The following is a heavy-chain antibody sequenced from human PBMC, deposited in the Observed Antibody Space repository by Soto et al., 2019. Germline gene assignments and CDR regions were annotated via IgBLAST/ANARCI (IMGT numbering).Heavy chain of an antibody. V-gene: IGHV3-48*03. J-gene: IGHJ6*02. CDR1: GFTFSSYE. Sequence: GGSLRLSCAASGFTFSSYEMNWVRQAPGKGLEWVSYISSSGSTIYYADSVKGRFTISRDNAKNSLYLQMNSLRAEDTAVYYCGRENEGFGDYYYYGMDVWGQGPTVTVSS. CDR3: GRENEGFGDYYYYGMDV. D-gene: IGHD3-10*01. CDR2: ISSSGSTI.